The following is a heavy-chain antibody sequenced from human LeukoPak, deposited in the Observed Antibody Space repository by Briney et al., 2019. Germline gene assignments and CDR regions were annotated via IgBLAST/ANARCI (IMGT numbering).Heavy chain of an antibody. CDR3: ARGRGAVAESFDY. J-gene: IGHJ4*02. CDR1: GYTFTSYA. CDR2: INAGHGNT. Sequence: ASVKVSCKASGYTFTSYAMHWVRQAPGQRLEWMGWINAGHGNTKYSQEFQGRVTITRDTSASTAYMELSSLRSEDMAVYYCARGRGAVAESFDYWGQGTLVTVSS. V-gene: IGHV1-3*03. D-gene: IGHD6-19*01.